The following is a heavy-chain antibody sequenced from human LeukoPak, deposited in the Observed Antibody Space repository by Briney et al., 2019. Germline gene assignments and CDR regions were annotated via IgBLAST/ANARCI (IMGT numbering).Heavy chain of an antibody. CDR3: ARDGFMDYYDSSGYYADY. CDR2: IWYDGSNK. V-gene: IGHV3-33*01. Sequence: PGGSLRLSCAASGFTFSSYGMHWVRQAPGKGLEWVAVIWYDGSNKYYADSVKGRFTISRDNSKNTLYLQMNSLRAEDTAVYYCARDGFMDYYDSSGYYADYWGQGTLVTVSS. CDR1: GFTFSSYG. D-gene: IGHD3-22*01. J-gene: IGHJ4*02.